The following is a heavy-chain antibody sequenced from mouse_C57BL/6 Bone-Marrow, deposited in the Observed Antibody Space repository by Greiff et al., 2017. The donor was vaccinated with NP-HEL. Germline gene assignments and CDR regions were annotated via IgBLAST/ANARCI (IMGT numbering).Heavy chain of an antibody. CDR3: AREGLYDGYYPDFDY. D-gene: IGHD2-3*01. CDR2: IFPGSGST. V-gene: IGHV1-75*01. J-gene: IGHJ2*01. Sequence: VQLQQSGPELVKPGASVKISCKASGYTFTDYYINWVKQRPGQGLEWIGWIFPGSGSTYYNEKFKGKATLTVDKSSSTAYMLLSSLTSEDSAVYFCAREGLYDGYYPDFDYWGQGTTLTVSS. CDR1: GYTFTDYY.